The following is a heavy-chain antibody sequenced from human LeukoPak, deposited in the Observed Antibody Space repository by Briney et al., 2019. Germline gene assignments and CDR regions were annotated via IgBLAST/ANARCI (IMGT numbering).Heavy chain of an antibody. J-gene: IGHJ4*02. V-gene: IGHV3-23*01. D-gene: IGHD1-7*01. CDR1: GFTYSNYA. CDR3: AKDRVTGTQPYRFAC. Sequence: PGGSLTLSCPAPGFTYSNYAMSWVRPAPGKRLEWVSGISGSGGSTYYADSVKGRFTISRENSKNTLYLQINSLRAEDTAVYYCAKDRVTGTQPYRFACWGQGTLVTVSS. CDR2: ISGSGGST.